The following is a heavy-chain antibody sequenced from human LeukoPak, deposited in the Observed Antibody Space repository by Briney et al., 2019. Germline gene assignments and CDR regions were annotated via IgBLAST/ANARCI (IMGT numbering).Heavy chain of an antibody. CDR2: INPNSGGT. J-gene: IGHJ4*02. Sequence: ASVKVSCKASGYTFTGYYMHWVRQAPGHGLEWMGRINPNSGGTNYAQRVQGRVTMTRDTSISTAYMELSRLRSDDTAVYYCASLRYSSSWHDYWGQGTLVTVSS. V-gene: IGHV1-2*06. D-gene: IGHD6-13*01. CDR1: GYTFTGYY. CDR3: ASLRYSSSWHDY.